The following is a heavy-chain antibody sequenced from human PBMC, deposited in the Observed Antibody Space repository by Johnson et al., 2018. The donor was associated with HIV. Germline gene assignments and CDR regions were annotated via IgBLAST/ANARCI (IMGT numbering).Heavy chain of an antibody. V-gene: IGHV3-7*03. CDR3: AREFRYSSSPAHYAFDI. Sequence: VQLVESGGGLVQPGGSLRLSCAASGFSFNSYWMSWVRQAPGQGLDWVANVKEDGREKYYVDSVKGRFTISRDNGKKSLYLQMNSLRAEDTAVYYCAREFRYSSSPAHYAFDIWGQGTMVTVSS. CDR1: GFSFNSYW. J-gene: IGHJ3*02. CDR2: VKEDGREK. D-gene: IGHD6-6*01.